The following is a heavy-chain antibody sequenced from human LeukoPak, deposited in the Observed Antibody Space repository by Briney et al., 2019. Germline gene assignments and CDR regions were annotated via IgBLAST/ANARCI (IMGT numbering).Heavy chain of an antibody. J-gene: IGHJ4*02. CDR3: ARDTAYTPLYYFDY. CDR2: ISYDGSNK. V-gene: IGHV3-30*04. CDR1: GFTFSSYA. Sequence: PGRSLRLSCAASGFTFSSYAMHWVRQAPGKGLEWVAVISYDGSNKYYAGSVKGRFTISRDNSKNTLYLQMNSLRAEDTAVYYCARDTAYTPLYYFDYWGQGTLVTVSS. D-gene: IGHD3-16*01.